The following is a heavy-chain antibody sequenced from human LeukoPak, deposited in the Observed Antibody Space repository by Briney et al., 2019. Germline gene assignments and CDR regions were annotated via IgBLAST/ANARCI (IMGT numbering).Heavy chain of an antibody. V-gene: IGHV4-30-2*01. Sequence: ASQTLSLTCTVSGGSISSGGYYWSWIRQPPGKGLEWIGYIYHSGSTYYNPSLKSRVTISVDRSKNQFSLKLSSVTAADTAVYYCARDEAAEDGAFDIWGQGTMVTVSS. J-gene: IGHJ3*02. CDR1: GGSISSGGYY. CDR2: IYHSGST. CDR3: ARDEAAEDGAFDI.